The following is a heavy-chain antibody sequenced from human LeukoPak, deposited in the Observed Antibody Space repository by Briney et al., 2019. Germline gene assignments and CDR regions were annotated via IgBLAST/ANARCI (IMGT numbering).Heavy chain of an antibody. V-gene: IGHV3-23*01. Sequence: GSLRLSCAASGFTFSSHTMSWARQAPGKGLEWVSAIGGSGDSTYYADSVKGRFTISRDNSQNTLYLQMNSLRAEDTAVYYCAKDPLEQLSTIYFQNWGQGTLVTVSS. J-gene: IGHJ1*01. D-gene: IGHD6-6*01. CDR1: GFTFSSHT. CDR2: IGGSGDST. CDR3: AKDPLEQLSTIYFQN.